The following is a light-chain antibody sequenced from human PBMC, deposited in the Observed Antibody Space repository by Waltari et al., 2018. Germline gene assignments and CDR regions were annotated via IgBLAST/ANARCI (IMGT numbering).Light chain of an antibody. CDR2: KVS. CDR3: MQGTHWPVYT. CDR1: ESLLFSDGNTY. J-gene: IGKJ2*01. V-gene: IGKV2-30*01. Sequence: VVMTQSPHSLPVTLGQPASISCRSSESLLFSDGNTYLNWFHQRPGQSPRRLIYKVSNRDSGVPDRFSGSGSDTVFTLKISRVEAEDVGVYYCMQGTHWPVYTFGQGTRLEIK.